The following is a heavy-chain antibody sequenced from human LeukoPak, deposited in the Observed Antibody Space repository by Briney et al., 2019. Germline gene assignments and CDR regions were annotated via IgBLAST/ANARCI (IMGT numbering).Heavy chain of an antibody. Sequence: GGSLRLSCAASGFTFSTYSMNWVRQAPGKGLEWVSYITSIISTIYYADPVRGRFTISRDNAKNSLYLQMNSLRDEDTAVYYCARVDWMIGAFDIWGQGTMVTVSS. CDR1: GFTFSTYS. D-gene: IGHD3-22*01. J-gene: IGHJ3*02. V-gene: IGHV3-48*02. CDR2: ITSIISTI. CDR3: ARVDWMIGAFDI.